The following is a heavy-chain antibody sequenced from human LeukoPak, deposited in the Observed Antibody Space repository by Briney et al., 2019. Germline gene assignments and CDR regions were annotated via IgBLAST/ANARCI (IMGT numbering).Heavy chain of an antibody. D-gene: IGHD3-22*01. CDR1: GGSFSGYH. CDR2: INPSGST. Sequence: SETLSLTCAVYGGSFSGYHWTWIRRSPGKGLEWIGDINPSGSTYYNPSLKSRLTISVDTSKNQFSLKLRSVTAADTAVYYCARGRHDITMIVVVMTSVSYYLDVWGKGTTVTVS. J-gene: IGHJ6*03. V-gene: IGHV4-34*01. CDR3: ARGRHDITMIVVVMTSVSYYLDV.